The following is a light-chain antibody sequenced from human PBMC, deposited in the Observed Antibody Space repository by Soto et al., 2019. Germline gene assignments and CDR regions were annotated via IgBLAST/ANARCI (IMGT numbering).Light chain of an antibody. CDR3: SSYTSSSTYV. CDR2: DVS. V-gene: IGLV2-14*03. J-gene: IGLJ1*01. CDR1: SSDVGGYNY. Sequence: QSALTQPASVSGSPGQSITISCTGTSSDVGGYNYVSWYQQHPGKVPKLMIYDVSNRPSGVSNRFSGSKSGNXASLTISGLXAEDEADYYCSSYTSSSTYVFGIGXXXXXL.